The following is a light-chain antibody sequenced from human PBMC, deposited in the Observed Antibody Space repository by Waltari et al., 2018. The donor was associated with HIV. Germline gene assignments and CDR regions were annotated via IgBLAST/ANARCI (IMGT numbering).Light chain of an antibody. CDR2: GNS. Sequence: QSVLTQPPSVSGAPGQRVTISCPGSSPNIGAGYDVHWSQQLPGTAPKLLIYGNSTRPSGVPDRFSGSKSGTSASLAITGLQAEDEADYYCQSYDSSLSGWVFGGGTKLTVL. CDR3: QSYDSSLSGWV. CDR1: SPNIGAGYD. J-gene: IGLJ3*02. V-gene: IGLV1-40*01.